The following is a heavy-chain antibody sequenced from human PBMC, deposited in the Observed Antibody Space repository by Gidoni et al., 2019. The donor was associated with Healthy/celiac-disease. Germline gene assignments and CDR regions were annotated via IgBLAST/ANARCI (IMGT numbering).Heavy chain of an antibody. CDR2: ISSSSSYT. D-gene: IGHD2-21*01. CDR3: ARAGDVVFHFQH. V-gene: IGHV3-11*05. Sequence: QVQLVESGGGLVKPGGSLRLSCAASGFTFSYYYMSWIRPAPGKGLEWVSYISSSSSYTNYADSVKGRFTISRDNAKNSLYLQMNSLRAEDTAVYYCARAGDVVFHFQHWGQGTLVTVSS. CDR1: GFTFSYYY. J-gene: IGHJ1*01.